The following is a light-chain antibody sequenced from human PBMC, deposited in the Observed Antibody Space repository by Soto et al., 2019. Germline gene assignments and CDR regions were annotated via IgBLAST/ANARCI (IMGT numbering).Light chain of an antibody. Sequence: SVLTQPASVSGSPGQSITISCTGTSSDVGGYDYVSWYQQYPGKAPKFMIYEVTNRPSGVSHRFSGSKSGNTASLTISGLQAEDEADYYCSSYTSSSTRVFGTGTKVTVL. CDR1: SSDVGGYDY. J-gene: IGLJ1*01. CDR2: EVT. V-gene: IGLV2-14*01. CDR3: SSYTSSSTRV.